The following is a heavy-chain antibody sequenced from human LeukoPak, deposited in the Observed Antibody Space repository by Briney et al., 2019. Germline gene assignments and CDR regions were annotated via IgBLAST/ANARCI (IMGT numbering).Heavy chain of an antibody. Sequence: SVKVSCKASGGTFSNYAISWVRQAPGQGLEWMGGITPIFATPSYAQKFQGRVTITTDESTSTAYMELSSLRSEDTAVYYCARDGEEYCSSTSCYAWNWFDPWGQGTLVTVSS. D-gene: IGHD2-2*01. CDR1: GGTFSNYA. CDR3: ARDGEEYCSSTSCYAWNWFDP. J-gene: IGHJ5*02. CDR2: ITPIFATP. V-gene: IGHV1-69*05.